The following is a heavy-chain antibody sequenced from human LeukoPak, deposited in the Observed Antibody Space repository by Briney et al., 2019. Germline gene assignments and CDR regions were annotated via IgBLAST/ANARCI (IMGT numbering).Heavy chain of an antibody. J-gene: IGHJ4*02. V-gene: IGHV3-15*01. CDR2: IKSKTDGGTT. CDR3: TTSYGDYGNY. Sequence: GTSLRLSCAASGFPFINAWMSWVRQAPGKGLEWVGRIKSKTDGGTTDYAAPVKGKFTISRDDSKNTLYLQMNSLKTEDTAVYYCTTSYGDYGNYWGQGTLVTVSS. CDR1: GFPFINAW. D-gene: IGHD4-17*01.